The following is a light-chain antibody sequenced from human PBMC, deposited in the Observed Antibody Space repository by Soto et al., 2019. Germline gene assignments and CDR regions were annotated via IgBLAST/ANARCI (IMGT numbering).Light chain of an antibody. J-gene: IGKJ1*01. CDR2: GAS. CDR1: QSVSSN. V-gene: IGKV3-15*01. CDR3: QQYGSSRT. Sequence: EIVMTQCPATLSVSPGERATLSCRDSQSVSSNLAWYQQKPGQAPRLLIYGASTRATGIPARFSGSGSATDFTLTINRLEPEDFAVYYCQQYGSSRTFGQGTKVGIK.